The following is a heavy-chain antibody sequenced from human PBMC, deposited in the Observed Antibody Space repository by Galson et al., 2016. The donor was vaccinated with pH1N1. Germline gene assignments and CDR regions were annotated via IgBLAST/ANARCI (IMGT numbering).Heavy chain of an antibody. Sequence: SLRLSCAASGFTFSGSAMHWVRQASGKGLERVGRIRSKADSYATAYAASVEGRFTISRDDSKNTAYLQMNSLKTEDTAVYYCTRPNSGSYEEFWFDPWGQGTLVTVSS. J-gene: IGHJ5*02. D-gene: IGHD1-26*01. CDR3: TRPNSGSYEEFWFDP. V-gene: IGHV3-73*01. CDR2: IRSKADSYAT. CDR1: GFTFSGSA.